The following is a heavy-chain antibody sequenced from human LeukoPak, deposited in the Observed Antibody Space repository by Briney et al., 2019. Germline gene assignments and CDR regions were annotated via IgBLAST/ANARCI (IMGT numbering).Heavy chain of an antibody. CDR2: INRDGSEK. CDR1: GFTFSNFW. V-gene: IGHV3-7*01. Sequence: GGSLRLSCAAPGFTFSNFWMGWARQGPEKGLQWVASINRDGSEKHPVDSVKGRFTISRDSAKNSLSSLRAEDTAVYYCARGGSFTIFGVVFDGFDYWGQGTLVTVSS. J-gene: IGHJ4*02. CDR3: ARGGSFTIFGVVFDGFDY. D-gene: IGHD3-3*01.